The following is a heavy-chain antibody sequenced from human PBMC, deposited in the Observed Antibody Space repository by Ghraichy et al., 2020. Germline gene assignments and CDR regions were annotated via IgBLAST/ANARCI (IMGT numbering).Heavy chain of an antibody. CDR1: GFTFSSYS. J-gene: IGHJ4*02. V-gene: IGHV3-21*01. D-gene: IGHD2-21*02. CDR3: ARGDVVVTAHHDY. Sequence: GESLNISCAASGFTFSSYSMNWVRQAPGKGLEWVSSISTSSTYIYYADSVKGRFTISRDNAKNSLYLQMNSLRAEDTAVYYCARGDVVVTAHHDYWGQGTLVTVSS. CDR2: ISTSSTYI.